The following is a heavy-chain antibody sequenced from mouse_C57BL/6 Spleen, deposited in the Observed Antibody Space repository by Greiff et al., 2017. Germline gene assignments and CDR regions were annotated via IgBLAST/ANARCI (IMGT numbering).Heavy chain of an antibody. CDR1: GYTFTSYW. CDR3: ARYDYDRGFDD. D-gene: IGHD2-4*01. Sequence: QVQLQQSGAELAKPGASVKLSCKASGYTFTSYWMHWVKQRPGQGLEWIGYINPSSGYTKYNQKFKNKATLTADKSSSTAYMQLSSLTYEDSAVYYCARYDYDRGFDDWGQGTTLTVSS. V-gene: IGHV1-7*01. CDR2: INPSSGYT. J-gene: IGHJ2*01.